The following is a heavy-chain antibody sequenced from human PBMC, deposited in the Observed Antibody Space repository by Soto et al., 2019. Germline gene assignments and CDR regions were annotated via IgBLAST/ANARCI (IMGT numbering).Heavy chain of an antibody. CDR3: ARTTAAIHLNY. Sequence: PSETLSLTCAFYGGTLSGNYWGWIRQPPGKGLEWIGETHHSGSTAYNPSLKSRVTISVDTSRNQFSLKLNSVTAADTAVYYCARTTAAIHLNYWSQGTLVTVSS. V-gene: IGHV4-34*01. J-gene: IGHJ4*02. D-gene: IGHD2-21*02. CDR1: GGTLSGNY. CDR2: THHSGST.